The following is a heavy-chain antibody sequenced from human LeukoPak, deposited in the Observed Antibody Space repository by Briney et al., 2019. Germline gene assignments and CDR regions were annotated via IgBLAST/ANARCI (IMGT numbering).Heavy chain of an antibody. CDR3: ARAGSSWYDY. J-gene: IGHJ4*02. D-gene: IGHD6-13*01. CDR2: INHDGTSA. Sequence: PGGSLRLSCATSGFTFTTFWMHWVRQAPGKGLVWVSRINHDGTSANYADSVKGRFTISRDNAKNSLYLQMNSLRAEDTAVYYCARAGSSWYDYWGQGTLVTVSS. V-gene: IGHV3-74*01. CDR1: GFTFTTFW.